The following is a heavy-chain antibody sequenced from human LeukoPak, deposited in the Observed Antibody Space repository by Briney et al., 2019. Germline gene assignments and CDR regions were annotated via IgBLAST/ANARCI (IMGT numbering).Heavy chain of an antibody. D-gene: IGHD6-19*01. CDR3: AAGGVAVAGTGYYFDY. Sequence: ASVKVSCKASGGTFSSYAISWVRQAPGQGLEWMGGIIPIFGTANYAQKFQGRVTITADESTSTAYMELSSLRSEDTAVYYCAAGGVAVAGTGYYFDYWGQGTLVTVSS. CDR2: IIPIFGTA. V-gene: IGHV1-69*13. J-gene: IGHJ4*02. CDR1: GGTFSSYA.